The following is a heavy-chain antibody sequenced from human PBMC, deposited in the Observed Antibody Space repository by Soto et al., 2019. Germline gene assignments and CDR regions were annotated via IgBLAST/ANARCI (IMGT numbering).Heavy chain of an antibody. CDR1: GFTFSTYW. D-gene: IGHD6-19*01. J-gene: IGHJ6*02. CDR3: ARGDSSAWPYYYYYGMDV. V-gene: IGHV3-74*01. Sequence: GGSLRLSCAASGFTFSTYWMHWVRQPPGKGLVWVSRINIDGSTTSYADSVKGRFTISRDNAKNTLYLQMNSLRAEDMAVYYCARGDSSAWPYYYYYGMDVWGQGTTVTVSS. CDR2: INIDGSTT.